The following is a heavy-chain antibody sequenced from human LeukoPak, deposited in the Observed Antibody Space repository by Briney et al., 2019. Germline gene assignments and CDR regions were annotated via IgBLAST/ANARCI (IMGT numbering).Heavy chain of an antibody. J-gene: IGHJ4*02. CDR1: GFTFSSYA. V-gene: IGHV3-30-3*01. D-gene: IGHD3-16*01. Sequence: PGGSLRLSCAASGFTFSSYAMHWVRQAPGKGLGWVAVISYDGSNKYYADSVKGRFTISRDNSKNTLYLQMNSLRAEDTAVYYCARERGEPTRAFDYWGQGTLVTVSS. CDR3: ARERGEPTRAFDY. CDR2: ISYDGSNK.